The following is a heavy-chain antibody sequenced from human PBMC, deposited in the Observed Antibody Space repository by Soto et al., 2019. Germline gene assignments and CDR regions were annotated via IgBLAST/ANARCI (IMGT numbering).Heavy chain of an antibody. CDR3: ARDTVLDPTVWGY. CDR2: VYHRGST. Sequence: VQLQESGPGLVKPAQTLSLTCSVSGDSIRRGGYYCNWLRQFPWKVLEWNGYVYHRGSTHYNPTLRGRHTISIDTSKNHFSLRLISVTAADTALYYCARDTVLDPTVWGYWGHGTQVNVSS. CDR1: GDSIRRGGYY. J-gene: IGHJ4*03. V-gene: IGHV4-31*03. D-gene: IGHD7-27*01.